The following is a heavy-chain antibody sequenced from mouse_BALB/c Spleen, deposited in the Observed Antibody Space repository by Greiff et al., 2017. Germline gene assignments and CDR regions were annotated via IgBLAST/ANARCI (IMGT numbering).Heavy chain of an antibody. CDR3: NGYYGSSYYFDY. CDR2: IDPENGDT. V-gene: IGHV14-4*02. Sequence: EVQLQQSGAELVRSGASVKLSCTASGFNIKDYYMHWVKQRPEQGLEWIGWIDPENGDTEYAPKFQGKATMTADTSSNTAYLQLSSLTSEDTAVYYCNGYYGSSYYFDYWGQGTTLTVSS. D-gene: IGHD1-1*01. CDR1: GFNIKDYY. J-gene: IGHJ2*01.